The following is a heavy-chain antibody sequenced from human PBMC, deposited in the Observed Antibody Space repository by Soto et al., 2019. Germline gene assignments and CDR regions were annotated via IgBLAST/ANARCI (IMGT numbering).Heavy chain of an antibody. Sequence: GGSLRLSCAASGFTFSSYAMSWVRQAPGKGLEWVSAISGSGGSTYYADSVKGRFTISRDNSKNTLYLQMNSLRAEDTAVYYCAKDQAARPYDYYGMDVWGQGTTVTVSS. CDR3: AKDQAARPYDYYGMDV. CDR2: ISGSGGST. V-gene: IGHV3-23*01. D-gene: IGHD6-6*01. J-gene: IGHJ6*02. CDR1: GFTFSSYA.